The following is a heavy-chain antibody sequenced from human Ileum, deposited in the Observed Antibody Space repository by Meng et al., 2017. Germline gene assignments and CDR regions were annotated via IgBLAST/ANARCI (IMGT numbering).Heavy chain of an antibody. CDR2: INPNSGGT. V-gene: IGHV1-2*02. D-gene: IGHD3-22*01. CDR1: GYTFTDYD. J-gene: IGHJ3*02. Sequence: ASVKVSCKASGYTFTDYDMHWVRQAPGQGLEWMGWINPNSGGTKYAQNFQGRVTMTRDTSINTAYMELSSLRSDDTAVYYCARDSTISVVGDDAFDIWGQGTMVTVSS. CDR3: ARDSTISVVGDDAFDI.